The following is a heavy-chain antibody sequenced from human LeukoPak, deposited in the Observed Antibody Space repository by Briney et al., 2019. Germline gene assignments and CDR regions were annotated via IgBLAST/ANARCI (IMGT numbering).Heavy chain of an antibody. Sequence: GGSLRLSCAASGFTFSDYGMHWVRQAPGKGLEWVAVISYDGINKYSADSVKGRFTVSRDNSKNTLSLQMNSQRPEDTAMYYCVKSYGSSHYYYYGLDVWGQGTTVTVSS. CDR2: ISYDGINK. V-gene: IGHV3-30*18. J-gene: IGHJ6*02. CDR3: VKSYGSSHYYYYGLDV. CDR1: GFTFSDYG. D-gene: IGHD3-10*01.